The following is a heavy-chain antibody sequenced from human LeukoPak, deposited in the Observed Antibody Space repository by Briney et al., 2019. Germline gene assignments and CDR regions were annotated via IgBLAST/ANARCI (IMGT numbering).Heavy chain of an antibody. CDR3: AREYCSSTSCYAFDY. V-gene: IGHV3-23*01. D-gene: IGHD2-2*01. CDR1: GFSFSTYA. CDR2: ISTSGNT. Sequence: GGSLRLSCAASGFSFSTYAINWVRQAPGKGLEWVSLISTSGNTHYADSVKGRFTISRDNSKNTLYLQMNSLRAEDTAVYYCAREYCSSTSCYAFDYWGQGTLVTVSS. J-gene: IGHJ4*02.